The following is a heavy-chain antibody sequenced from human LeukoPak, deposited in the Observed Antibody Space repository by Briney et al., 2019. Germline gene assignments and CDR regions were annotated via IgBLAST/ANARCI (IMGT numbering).Heavy chain of an antibody. D-gene: IGHD6-19*01. Sequence: GGSLRLSCAASGFTFSSYSMNWVRQAPGKGLEWVSSISSSSSYIYYADSVKGRFTISRDNAKNSLYLQMNSLRAEDTAVYYCARALLSGWYYYMDVWGKGTTVTISS. J-gene: IGHJ6*03. CDR2: ISSSSSYI. CDR3: ARALLSGWYYYMDV. CDR1: GFTFSSYS. V-gene: IGHV3-21*01.